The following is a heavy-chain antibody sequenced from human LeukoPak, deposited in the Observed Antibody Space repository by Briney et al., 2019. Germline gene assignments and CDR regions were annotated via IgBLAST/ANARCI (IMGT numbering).Heavy chain of an antibody. V-gene: IGHV4-31*03. CDR1: GGSISSGGYY. J-gene: IGHJ4*02. CDR2: IYYSGST. Sequence: SETLSLTCTVSGGSISSGGYYWSWIRQHPGKGLEWIGYIYYSGSTYYNPSLKSRVTMSVDTSKNQFSLKLSSVTAADTAVYYCARANVNYYDSSGYKYYFDYWGQGTLVTVSS. CDR3: ARANVNYYDSSGYKYYFDY. D-gene: IGHD3-22*01.